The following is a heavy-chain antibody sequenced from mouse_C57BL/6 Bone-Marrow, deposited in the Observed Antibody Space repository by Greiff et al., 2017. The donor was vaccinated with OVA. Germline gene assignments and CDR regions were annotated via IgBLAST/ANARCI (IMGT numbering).Heavy chain of an antibody. CDR2: IDPENGDT. D-gene: IGHD1-1*01. CDR1: GFNITDDY. CDR3: TTCPHYGRSCEWDFDV. Sequence: EVQLQQSGAELVRPGASVKLSCTASGFNITDDYMPWVKQRPEQGLEWIGWIDPENGDTEYASKFQGKATITADTSSNTAYLQLSSLTSEDTAVYYCTTCPHYGRSCEWDFDVWGTGTTVTVSS. V-gene: IGHV14-4*01. J-gene: IGHJ1*03.